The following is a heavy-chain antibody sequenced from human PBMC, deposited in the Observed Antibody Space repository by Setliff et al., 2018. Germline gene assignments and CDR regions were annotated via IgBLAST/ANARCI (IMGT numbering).Heavy chain of an antibody. Sequence: PSETLSLTCAAYGGTFSDYHWTWIRQSPEKGLEWIGSIYYSGSTYYNPSLKSRVTISVDTSKNQFSLKLSSVTAADTAVYYCARDNPTAFDIWGQGTMVTVSS. V-gene: IGHV4-34*01. CDR3: ARDNPTAFDI. CDR1: GGTFSDYH. CDR2: IYYSGST. J-gene: IGHJ3*02. D-gene: IGHD2-15*01.